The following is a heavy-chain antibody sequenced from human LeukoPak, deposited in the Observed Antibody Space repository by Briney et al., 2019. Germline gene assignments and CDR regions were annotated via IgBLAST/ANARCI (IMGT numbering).Heavy chain of an antibody. CDR2: ISPSGGST. D-gene: IGHD3-10*01. V-gene: IGHV1-46*01. J-gene: IGHJ5*02. Sequence: ASVKVSCKASGYTFTGHYIHWVRQAPGQGLEWMGMISPSGGSTTYAQKFQGRVTMTRDLSTSTVYMELSSLRSEDTTVYYCARLYGSGSLRNWFDPWGQGTLVTVSS. CDR1: GYTFTGHY. CDR3: ARLYGSGSLRNWFDP.